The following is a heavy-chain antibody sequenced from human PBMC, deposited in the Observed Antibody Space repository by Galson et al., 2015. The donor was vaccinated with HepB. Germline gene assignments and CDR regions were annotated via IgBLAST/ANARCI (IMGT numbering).Heavy chain of an antibody. Sequence: SVKVSCKASGYTFTSYYMHWVRQAPGQGLEWMGIINPSGGSTSYAQKFQGRVTMTRDTSTSTVYMELSSLRSEDTAVYYCARGVGVTMIVVVAIDYWGQGTLVTVSS. CDR2: INPSGGST. V-gene: IGHV1-46*01. CDR1: GYTFTSYY. J-gene: IGHJ4*02. CDR3: ARGVGVTMIVVVAIDY. D-gene: IGHD3-22*01.